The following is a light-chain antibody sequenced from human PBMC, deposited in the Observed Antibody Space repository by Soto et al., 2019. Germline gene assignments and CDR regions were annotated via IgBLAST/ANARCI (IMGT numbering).Light chain of an antibody. CDR2: DIS. J-gene: IGKJ2*01. V-gene: IGKV3-11*01. CDR1: QSVPSY. CDR3: QQYTSSSGYT. Sequence: EIVLTQFPATLSLSPGDRATLSCRASQSVPSYLAWYQQKPGQAPRLVVYDISNRATGIPARFTGSGSGTDFTLAISSLEPEDSAVYYCQQYTSSSGYTFGQGTKLEIK.